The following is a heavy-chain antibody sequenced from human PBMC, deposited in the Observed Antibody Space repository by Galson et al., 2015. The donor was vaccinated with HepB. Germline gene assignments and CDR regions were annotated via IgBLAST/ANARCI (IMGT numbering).Heavy chain of an antibody. CDR3: ARDLQWLGNFAVN. CDR1: GFTVSSNY. D-gene: IGHD6-19*01. J-gene: IGHJ4*02. CDR2: IYSGGST. V-gene: IGHV3-66*02. Sequence: SLRLSCAASGFTVSSNYMSWVRQAPGKGLEWVSVIYSGGSTYYADSVKGRFTISRDNSKNTLYLQMNSLRAEDTAVYYCARDLQWLGNFAVNWGQGTLVTVSS.